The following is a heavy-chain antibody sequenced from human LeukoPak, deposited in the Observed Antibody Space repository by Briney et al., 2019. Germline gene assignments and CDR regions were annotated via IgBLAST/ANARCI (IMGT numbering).Heavy chain of an antibody. CDR1: GFTFDDYA. CDR3: AKDLSSSWLVPNAFDI. D-gene: IGHD6-13*01. V-gene: IGHV3-9*01. Sequence: GGSLRLSCAASGFTFDDYAMHWVRQAPGKGLEWVSGISWNSGSIGYADSVKGRFTISRDNAKNSLYLQMNSLRAEDTALYYCAKDLSSSWLVPNAFDIWGQGTMVTVSS. J-gene: IGHJ3*02. CDR2: ISWNSGSI.